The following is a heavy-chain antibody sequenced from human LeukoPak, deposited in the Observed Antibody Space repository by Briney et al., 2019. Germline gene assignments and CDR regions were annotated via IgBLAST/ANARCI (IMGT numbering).Heavy chain of an antibody. CDR2: INPSGGNT. CDR3: ARVSYGDYYFDY. Sequence: GASVKVSCKASGYTFTSYYMHWVRQAPGQGLEWMGIINPSGGNTSYAQKFQGRVTMTRDTSTSTVYMELSSLRSEDTAVYYCARVSYGDYYFDYWGQGTLVTVSS. J-gene: IGHJ4*02. CDR1: GYTFTSYY. D-gene: IGHD4-17*01. V-gene: IGHV1-46*01.